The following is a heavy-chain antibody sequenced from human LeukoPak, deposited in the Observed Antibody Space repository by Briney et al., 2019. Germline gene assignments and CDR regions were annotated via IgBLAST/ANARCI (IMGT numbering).Heavy chain of an antibody. Sequence: GGSLRLSCAASGFTFSTYVMGWVRQAPGKGLEWVSAISTGYSTYYADSVKGRFIISRDNPKNTLFLQMNSLRAEDTAVYYCAKDFAQEGTHSVDYWGQGTLVTVSP. CDR1: GFTFSTYV. J-gene: IGHJ4*02. CDR2: ISTGYST. CDR3: AKDFAQEGTHSVDY. D-gene: IGHD3/OR15-3a*01. V-gene: IGHV3-23*01.